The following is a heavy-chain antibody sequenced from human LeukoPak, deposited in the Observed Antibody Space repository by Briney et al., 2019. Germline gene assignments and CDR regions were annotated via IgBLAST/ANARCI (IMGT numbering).Heavy chain of an antibody. J-gene: IGHJ4*02. CDR3: AKLGTRAPFDY. Sequence: GRSLRLSCAASGFTFSSYGVHWVRQAPGKGLEWVAVISYDGSNKYYADSVKGRFTISRDNSKNTLYLQMNSLRAEDTAVYYCAKLGTRAPFDYWGQGTLVTVSS. CDR2: ISYDGSNK. CDR1: GFTFSSYG. D-gene: IGHD2-2*01. V-gene: IGHV3-30*18.